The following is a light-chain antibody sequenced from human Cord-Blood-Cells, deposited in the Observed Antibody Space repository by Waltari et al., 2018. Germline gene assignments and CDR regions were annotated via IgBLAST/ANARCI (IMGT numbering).Light chain of an antibody. CDR3: CSYAGSWV. CDR2: EGS. V-gene: IGLV2-23*01. J-gene: IGLJ3*02. Sequence: QSALTQPASVSGSPGQSPTIPCTGTSSDVGSSNLVSWYQQHPGKAPKRMMYEGSKRPSGVSNRFSGSKSGNTASLTISGLQAEDEADYYCCSYAGSWVFGGGTKLTVL. CDR1: SSDVGSSNL.